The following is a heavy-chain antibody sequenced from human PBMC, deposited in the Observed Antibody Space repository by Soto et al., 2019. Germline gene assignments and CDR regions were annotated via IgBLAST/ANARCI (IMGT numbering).Heavy chain of an antibody. V-gene: IGHV3-48*02. CDR2: ISYSGSNT. CDR1: GFKISSSS. D-gene: IGHD3-22*01. J-gene: IGHJ6*02. Sequence: GGSLRLSCAAFGFKISSSSMNWVRQAPGRGLEWVAYISYSGSNTLYADSVKGRFTVSRDTANNSLYLQMSGLRDEDRAVCYCARYYYDSSGYDGMDVWGQGTTVTVSS. CDR3: ARYYYDSSGYDGMDV.